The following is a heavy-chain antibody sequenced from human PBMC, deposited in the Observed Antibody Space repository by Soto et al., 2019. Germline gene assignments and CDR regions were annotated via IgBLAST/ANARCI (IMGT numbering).Heavy chain of an antibody. D-gene: IGHD3-22*01. CDR1: GGSISSGGYY. J-gene: IGHJ3*02. V-gene: IGHV4-31*03. CDR3: ARESYDSSGYYYPPPPGAFDI. Sequence: PSETLSLTCTVSGGSISSGGYYWSWIRQHPGKGLEWIGYIYYSGSTYYNPSLKSRVTISVDTSKNQFSLKLSSVTAADTAVYYCARESYDSSGYYYPPPPGAFDIWGQGTRVTVSS. CDR2: IYYSGST.